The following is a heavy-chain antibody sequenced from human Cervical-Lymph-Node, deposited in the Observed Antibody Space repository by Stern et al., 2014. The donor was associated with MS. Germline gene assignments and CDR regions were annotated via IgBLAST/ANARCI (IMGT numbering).Heavy chain of an antibody. Sequence: VQLVHSVADVKKPGASLKVSFKASGYTFTDYYMQCVRQAPGQGLEWMGWIHPNSGDTNYARKFQGRVTLTRDTSISTAYLELSRLTYDDTAVYYCARGLATALIADFWGQGTLVTVS. CDR2: IHPNSGDT. CDR1: GYTFTDYY. J-gene: IGHJ4*02. CDR3: ARGLATALIADF. V-gene: IGHV1-2*02. D-gene: IGHD2-21*01.